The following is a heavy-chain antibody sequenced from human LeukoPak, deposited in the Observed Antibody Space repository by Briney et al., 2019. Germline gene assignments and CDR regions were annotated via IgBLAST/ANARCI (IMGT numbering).Heavy chain of an antibody. J-gene: IGHJ6*03. CDR1: GFTFSSYS. D-gene: IGHD4-17*01. V-gene: IGHV3-21*04. CDR3: AKDGHYGDSSMDV. Sequence: PGGSLRLSCAASGFTFSSYSMNWVRQAPGKGLEWVSSISSSSSYIYYADSVKGRFTISRDNSKNTLYLQMNSPRAEDTAVYYCAKDGHYGDSSMDVWGKGTTVTVSS. CDR2: ISSSSSYI.